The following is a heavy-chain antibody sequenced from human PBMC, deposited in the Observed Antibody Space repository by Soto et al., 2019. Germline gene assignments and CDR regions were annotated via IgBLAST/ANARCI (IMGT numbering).Heavy chain of an antibody. Sequence: GGSLRLSCAASGFSFSTFAMSWVRQAPGKGLEWVSRINGDGTSTCYADSVKGRFTISRDNAKNTLYLQMNSLRAEDTAVYYCARVPPYYDILTGYPLDSWGQGTLVTVSS. CDR3: ARVPPYYDILTGYPLDS. CDR2: INGDGTST. V-gene: IGHV3-74*01. D-gene: IGHD3-9*01. J-gene: IGHJ4*02. CDR1: GFSFSTFA.